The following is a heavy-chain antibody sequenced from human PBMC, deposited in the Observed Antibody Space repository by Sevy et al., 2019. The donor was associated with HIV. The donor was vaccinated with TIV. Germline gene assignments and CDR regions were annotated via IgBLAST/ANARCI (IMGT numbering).Heavy chain of an antibody. Sequence: SETLSVTCAVDDGSFSGYYWNWIRQLPGQGLEWIGEINESGITYYNPSLKSRVTISVDTSKKQCSLKPNSVTAVDSAVYFCARSPPVVVVPGAPSWFDPWGQGTLVTVSS. V-gene: IGHV4-34*01. D-gene: IGHD2-2*01. J-gene: IGHJ5*02. CDR2: INESGIT. CDR1: DGSFSGYY. CDR3: ARSPPVVVVPGAPSWFDP.